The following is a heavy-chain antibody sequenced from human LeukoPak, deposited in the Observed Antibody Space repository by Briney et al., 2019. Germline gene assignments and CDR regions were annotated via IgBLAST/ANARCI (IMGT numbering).Heavy chain of an antibody. D-gene: IGHD7-27*01. V-gene: IGHV4-31*03. J-gene: IGHJ3*02. CDR1: GGSISSGGYY. CDR2: IYYSGST. Sequence: PSQTLFLTCTVSGGSISSGGYYWSWIRQHPGKGLEWIGYIYYSGSTYYNPSLKSRVTISVDTSKNQFSLKLSSVTAADTAVYYCARTSPNHNWGLDAFDIWGQGTMVTVSS. CDR3: ARTSPNHNWGLDAFDI.